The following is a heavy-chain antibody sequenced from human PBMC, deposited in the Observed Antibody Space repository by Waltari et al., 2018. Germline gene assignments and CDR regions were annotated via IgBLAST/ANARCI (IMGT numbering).Heavy chain of an antibody. CDR2: IRNDGSNK. J-gene: IGHJ3*02. CDR1: GFTFSSYG. Sequence: QVQLVESGGGVVQPGGSLRLSCAASGFTFSSYGMHWVRQAPGKGLEWVAFIRNDGSNKYYVDSVKGRLTIARDNSKNTLYLQMNSRRAEDTAVYYGAKEKKAAFDIWGQGTMVTVSS. CDR3: AKEKKAAFDI. V-gene: IGHV3-30*02.